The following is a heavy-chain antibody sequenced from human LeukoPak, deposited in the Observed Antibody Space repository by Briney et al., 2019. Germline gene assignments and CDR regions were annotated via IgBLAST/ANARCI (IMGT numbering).Heavy chain of an antibody. V-gene: IGHV5-51*01. J-gene: IGHJ4*02. CDR2: IYPGNSDT. CDR1: GYSFATYW. Sequence: GESLKISCKGSGYSFATYWIGWVRQMPGKGLEWMGIIYPGNSDTRYNPSFQGQVTISADKSISTAYLQWSSLKASDTAMYYCASAPGPAIDYWGQGTLVTVSS. D-gene: IGHD2-2*01. CDR3: ASAPGPAIDY.